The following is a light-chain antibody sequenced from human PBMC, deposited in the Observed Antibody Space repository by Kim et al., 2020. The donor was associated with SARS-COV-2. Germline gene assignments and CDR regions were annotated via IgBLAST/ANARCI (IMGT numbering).Light chain of an antibody. Sequence: GKTVTISCSESSAHMRNNYVHWYQHVPGTAPKLLIFKSSRRPSGVPDRFSASQSGTSASLAISGLRSDDEGDYYCSLWDDRLSGPVFGGGTQLTVL. CDR1: SAHMRNNY. CDR3: SLWDDRLSGPV. CDR2: KSS. J-gene: IGLJ2*01. V-gene: IGLV1-47*01.